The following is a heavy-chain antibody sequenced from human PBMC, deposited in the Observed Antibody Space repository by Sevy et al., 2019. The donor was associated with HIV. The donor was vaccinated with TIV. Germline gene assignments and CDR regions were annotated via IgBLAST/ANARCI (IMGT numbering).Heavy chain of an antibody. D-gene: IGHD5-18*01. CDR2: ISSSSSTM. V-gene: IGHV3-48*01. CDR1: EFSFSSYS. Sequence: GGSLRLSCAASEFSFSSYSMNWVRQAPGQGLEWVSYISSSSSTMYYADSVKGRFTISRDNAKNSLYLQMNTLRAEDTAVYYCARTKSNTAMVSSDYWGQGTPVTVSS. CDR3: ARTKSNTAMVSSDY. J-gene: IGHJ4*02.